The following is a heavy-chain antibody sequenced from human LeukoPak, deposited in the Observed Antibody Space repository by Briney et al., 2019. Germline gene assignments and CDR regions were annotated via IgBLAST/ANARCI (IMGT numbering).Heavy chain of an antibody. CDR2: ISSSGSTI. D-gene: IGHD3-22*01. V-gene: IGHV3-11*04. CDR3: ARGEKYYYDSSGYFDY. Sequence: GGSLRLSCAASGFTFSDYYMSWIRQAPGKGLEWVSYISSSGSTIYYADSVKGRFNISRDNAKNSLYLQMNSLRAEVTAVYYCARGEKYYYDSSGYFDYWGQGTLVIVSS. J-gene: IGHJ4*02. CDR1: GFTFSDYY.